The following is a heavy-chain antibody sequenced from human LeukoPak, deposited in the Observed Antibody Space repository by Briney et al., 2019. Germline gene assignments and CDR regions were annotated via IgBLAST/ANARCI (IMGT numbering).Heavy chain of an antibody. V-gene: IGHV3-48*01. CDR1: GFTFSSYS. D-gene: IGHD3-16*02. J-gene: IGHJ6*03. CDR3: ARDRGGIGYYMDV. CDR2: ISSSSGNI. Sequence: RSGGSLRLSCAASGFTFSSYSMNWVRQAPGKGLEWVSYISSSSGNIYYADSVKGRFTISRDNAKTSLYLQMNSLRAEDTALYYCARDRGGIGYYMDVWGKGTTVTVSS.